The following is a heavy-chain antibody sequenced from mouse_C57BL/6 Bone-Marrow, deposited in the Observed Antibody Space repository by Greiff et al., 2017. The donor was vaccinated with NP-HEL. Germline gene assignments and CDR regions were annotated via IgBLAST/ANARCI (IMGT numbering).Heavy chain of an antibody. CDR1: GYTFTSYW. CDR3: ARKGFYYGNLYAMDY. CDR2: IYPGSGST. J-gene: IGHJ4*01. V-gene: IGHV1-55*01. D-gene: IGHD2-1*01. Sequence: QVQLQQSGAELVKPGASVKMSCKASGYTFTSYWITWVKQRPGQGLEWIGDIYPGSGSTNYNEKFKSKATLTVDTSSSTAYMQLSSLTSEDSAVYYCARKGFYYGNLYAMDYWGQGTSVTVSS.